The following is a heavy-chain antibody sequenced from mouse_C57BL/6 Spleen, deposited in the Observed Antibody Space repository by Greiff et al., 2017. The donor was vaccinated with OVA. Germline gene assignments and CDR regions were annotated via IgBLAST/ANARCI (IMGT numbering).Heavy chain of an antibody. J-gene: IGHJ4*01. CDR3: ARQRRYYGYAIAMDY. D-gene: IGHD2-2*01. Sequence: DVQLQESGGGLVKPGGSLKLSCAASGFTFSSYTMSWVRQTPEKRLEWVATISGGGGNTYYPDSVKGRFTISRDNAKNTLYMQMSSLRSEDTAVYYCARQRRYYGYAIAMDYWGQGTSVTVSS. CDR2: ISGGGGNT. V-gene: IGHV5-9*04. CDR1: GFTFSSYT.